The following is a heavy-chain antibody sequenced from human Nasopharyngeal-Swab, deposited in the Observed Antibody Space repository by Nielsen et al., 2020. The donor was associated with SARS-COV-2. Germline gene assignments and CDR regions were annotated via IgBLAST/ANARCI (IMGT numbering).Heavy chain of an antibody. J-gene: IGHJ4*02. CDR2: IRSKAYGGTT. V-gene: IGHV3-49*03. D-gene: IGHD6-19*01. Sequence: GGSLRLSCTASGFTFGDYAMCWFRQAPGRGLEWVGFIRSKAYGGTTEYAASVKGRFTISRDDSKSIAYLQMNSLKTEDTAVYYCTRAGYSSGWAFDYWGQGTLVTVSS. CDR3: TRAGYSSGWAFDY. CDR1: GFTFGDYA.